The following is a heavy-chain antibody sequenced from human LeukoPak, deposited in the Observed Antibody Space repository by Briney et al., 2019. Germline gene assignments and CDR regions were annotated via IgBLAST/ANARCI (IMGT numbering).Heavy chain of an antibody. D-gene: IGHD2-15*01. CDR2: INHSGST. V-gene: IGHV4-34*01. CDR3: ARGGGIVVVVAATSWFDP. CDR1: GGSFSGYY. J-gene: IGHJ5*02. Sequence: SETLSLTCAVYGGSFSGYYWSWIRQPPGKGLEWIGEINHSGSTNYNPSLKSRVTISVDTSKNQFSLKLSSVTAADTAVYYCARGGGIVVVVAATSWFDPRGQGTLVTVSS.